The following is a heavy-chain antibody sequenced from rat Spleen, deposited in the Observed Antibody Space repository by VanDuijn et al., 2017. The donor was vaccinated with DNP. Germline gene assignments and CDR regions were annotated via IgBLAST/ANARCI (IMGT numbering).Heavy chain of an antibody. D-gene: IGHD1-6*01. Sequence: EVQLVESGGGLVQPGRSMKLSCAASGFTFSDYAMAWVRQSPKKGLEWVATIIYDGRSTSHRDSVKGRFTISRDHAKSTLYLQMNSLRSEDTATYYCARHFIFTTDSHFEYWGQGVMVTVSS. CDR3: ARHFIFTTDSHFEY. V-gene: IGHV5-22*01. CDR1: GFTFSDYA. CDR2: IIYDGRST. J-gene: IGHJ2*01.